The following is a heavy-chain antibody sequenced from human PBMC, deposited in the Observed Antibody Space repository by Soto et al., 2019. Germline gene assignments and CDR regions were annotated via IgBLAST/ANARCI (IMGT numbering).Heavy chain of an antibody. CDR2: ISWNSGSI. V-gene: IGHV3-9*01. D-gene: IGHD3-9*01. J-gene: IGHJ4*02. CDR3: AKEKEVLRYSYFDY. CDR1: GFTFDDYA. Sequence: PGGSLRLSCAASGFTFDDYAMHWVRQAPGKGLEWVSGISWNSGSIGYADSVKGRFTISRDNAKNSLYLQMNSLRAEDTALYYCAKEKEVLRYSYFDYWGQGTLVTVSS.